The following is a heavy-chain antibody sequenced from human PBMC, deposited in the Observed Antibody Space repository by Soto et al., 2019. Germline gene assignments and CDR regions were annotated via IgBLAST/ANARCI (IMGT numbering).Heavy chain of an antibody. CDR1: GGSISSSSYY. J-gene: IGHJ4*02. V-gene: IGHV4-39*01. CDR3: ARLRPYSSSWMDY. Sequence: XXTLSLPFTVSGGSISSSSYYWGFIRQPPGKGLRWIGSIYYSGRTYYNPSLKSRVTVSVDTSKNQFSLKLSSVTAADTAVYYCARLRPYSSSWMDYWGQGTLVTVSS. D-gene: IGHD6-13*01. CDR2: IYYSGRT.